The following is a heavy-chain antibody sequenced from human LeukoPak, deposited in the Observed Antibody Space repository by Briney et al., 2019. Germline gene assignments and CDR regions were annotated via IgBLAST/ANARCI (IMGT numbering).Heavy chain of an antibody. D-gene: IGHD6-6*01. J-gene: IGHJ4*02. CDR3: ARKSAARRTSEFDY. CDR1: CYSFTYYH. CDR2: INPNRGGT. Sequence: ASLRVSFMASCYSFTYYHMHRVRPAPGQTLEWMEWINPNRGGTNYAQKFQGRVTMTRDTSISTAYMELSSLGSDDTAVFYCARKSAARRTSEFDYWGKGTPVTVSS. V-gene: IGHV1-2*02.